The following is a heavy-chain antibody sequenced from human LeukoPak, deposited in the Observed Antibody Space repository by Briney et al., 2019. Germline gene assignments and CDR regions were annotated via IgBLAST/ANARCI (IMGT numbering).Heavy chain of an antibody. CDR3: ARGEAAAAADWYFDL. J-gene: IGHJ2*01. CDR1: GGSISSSSYY. D-gene: IGHD6-13*01. V-gene: IGHV4-39*07. CDR2: IYYSGST. Sequence: SSETLSLTCTVSGGSISSSSYYWGWIRQPPGKGLEWIGSIYYSGSTYYNPSLKSRVTISVDTSKNQFSLKLSSVTAADTAVYYCARGEAAAAADWYFDLWGRGTLVTVSS.